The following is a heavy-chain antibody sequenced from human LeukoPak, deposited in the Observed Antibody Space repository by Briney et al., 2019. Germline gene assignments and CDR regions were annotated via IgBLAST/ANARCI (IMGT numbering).Heavy chain of an antibody. CDR3: ARIPIVVVPAAIWFDP. J-gene: IGHJ5*02. CDR2: IYYSGST. Sequence: SETLSLTCTVSGGSISSYYWSWIRQPPGKGLEWIGYIYYSGSTNYNPSLKSRVTISVDTSKNQFSLKLSSVTAADTAVYYCARIPIVVVPAAIWFDPWGQGTLVTVSS. V-gene: IGHV4-59*01. D-gene: IGHD2-2*01. CDR1: GGSISSYY.